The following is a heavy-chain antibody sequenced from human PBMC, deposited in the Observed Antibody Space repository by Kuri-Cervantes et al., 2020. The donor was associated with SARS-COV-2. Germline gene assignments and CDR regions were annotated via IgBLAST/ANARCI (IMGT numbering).Heavy chain of an antibody. CDR3: ARDAGQWLGDNWFDP. CDR1: GGAFSSYP. CDR2: INPMFHKA. J-gene: IGHJ5*02. Sequence: SVKVSCKASGGAFSSYPLSWVRQAPGQGLEWMGEINPMFHKANFAEEFQGRVTMTTDTSTSTAYMELRSLRSDDTAVYYCARDAGQWLGDNWFDPWGQGTLVTVSS. D-gene: IGHD6-19*01. V-gene: IGHV1-69*05.